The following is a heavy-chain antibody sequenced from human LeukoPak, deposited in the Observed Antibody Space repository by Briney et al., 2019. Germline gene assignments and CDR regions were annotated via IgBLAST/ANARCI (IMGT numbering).Heavy chain of an antibody. CDR3: ARSIAVAETDAFDI. J-gene: IGHJ3*02. CDR1: GYTFTSYA. V-gene: IGHV7-4-1*02. CDR2: INTNTGNP. Sequence: ASVTVSCKASGYTFTSYAMNWVRQAPGQGLEWMGWINTNTGNPTYAQGFTGRFVFSLDTSVSTAYLQISSLKAEDTAVYYCARSIAVAETDAFDIWGQGTMVTVSS. D-gene: IGHD6-19*01.